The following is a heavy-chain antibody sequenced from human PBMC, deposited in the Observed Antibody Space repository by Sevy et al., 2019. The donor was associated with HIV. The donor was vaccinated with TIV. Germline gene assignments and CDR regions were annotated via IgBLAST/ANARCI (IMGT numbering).Heavy chain of an antibody. CDR2: INPNSGNA. D-gene: IGHD3-9*01. CDR1: DYSFTTYD. CDR3: ATDILTNYFNDY. Sequence: ASVKVSCKASDYSFTTYDINWVRQASGQGLEWMGWINPNSGNAGYSQKFQGRVTMTWDTSIMTAYMELSSLTSEDTAVYYCATDILTNYFNDYWGQGTLVTVSS. J-gene: IGHJ4*02. V-gene: IGHV1-8*01.